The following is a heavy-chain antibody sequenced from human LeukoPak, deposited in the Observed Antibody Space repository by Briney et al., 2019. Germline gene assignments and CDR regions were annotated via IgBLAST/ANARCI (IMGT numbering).Heavy chain of an antibody. CDR2: ISSSSSTI. J-gene: IGHJ4*02. D-gene: IGHD5-24*01. Sequence: GGSLRLSCAASGFTFSSYSMNWVRQAPGKGLEWVSYISSSSSTIYDADSVKGRFTISRDNAKNSLYLQMNSLRAEDTAVYYCAREEVEMASGVDYWGQGTLVTVSS. CDR1: GFTFSSYS. CDR3: AREEVEMASGVDY. V-gene: IGHV3-48*01.